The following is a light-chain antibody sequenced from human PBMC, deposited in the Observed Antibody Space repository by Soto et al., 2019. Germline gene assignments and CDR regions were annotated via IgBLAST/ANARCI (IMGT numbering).Light chain of an antibody. J-gene: IGLJ1*01. Sequence: QSVLTQPASVSGSPGQSITISCTGTSSDVGGYNYVSWYQQHPVKAPKLMIYDVTNRPSGVSDRFSGSKSGNTASLTISGLQAEDEADYYSSSYTSSSTPYVFRTGTKATVL. CDR2: DVT. CDR3: SSYTSSSTPYV. CDR1: SSDVGGYNY. V-gene: IGLV2-14*01.